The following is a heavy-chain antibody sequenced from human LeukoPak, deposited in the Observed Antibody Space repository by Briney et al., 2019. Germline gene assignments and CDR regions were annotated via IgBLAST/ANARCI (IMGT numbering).Heavy chain of an antibody. J-gene: IGHJ3*02. V-gene: IGHV3-30*02. CDR1: GFTFSSYG. Sequence: GGSLRLSCAASGFTFSSYGMHWVRQAPGKGLGWGAFIRDDGSNKYYADSVKGRFTISRDNSKNTLYLQMNSLRAEDTAVYYCAKESQESWEQLVQDAFDIWGQGTMVTVSS. D-gene: IGHD6-6*01. CDR3: AKESQESWEQLVQDAFDI. CDR2: IRDDGSNK.